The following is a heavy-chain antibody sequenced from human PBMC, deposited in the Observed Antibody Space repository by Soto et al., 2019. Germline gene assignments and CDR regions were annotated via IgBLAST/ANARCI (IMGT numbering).Heavy chain of an antibody. V-gene: IGHV3-7*03. Sequence: EVQLVESGGGLVQPGGSLRLSCAASGFTFSSYWMSWVRQAPGKGLEWVANIKQDGSEKYYVDSVKGRFTISRDNAKNSLYLQMNSLRAEDTAVYYCARDQMAAADTGYYYYGMDVWGQGTTVTVS. J-gene: IGHJ6*02. D-gene: IGHD6-13*01. CDR2: IKQDGSEK. CDR3: ARDQMAAADTGYYYYGMDV. CDR1: GFTFSSYW.